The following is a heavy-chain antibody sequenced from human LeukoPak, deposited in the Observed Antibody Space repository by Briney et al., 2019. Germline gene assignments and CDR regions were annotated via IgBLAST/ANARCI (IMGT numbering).Heavy chain of an antibody. D-gene: IGHD2-2*01. CDR2: ISGSGGST. J-gene: IGHJ4*02. Sequence: PGGSLRLSCAASGFTFSNAWMSWVRQAPGKGLEWVSAISGSGGSTYYADSVKGRFTISRDNSKNTLYLQMNSLRAEDTAVYYCARGHCSSTSCSFGYWGQGTLVTVSS. CDR1: GFTFSNAW. CDR3: ARGHCSSTSCSFGY. V-gene: IGHV3-23*01.